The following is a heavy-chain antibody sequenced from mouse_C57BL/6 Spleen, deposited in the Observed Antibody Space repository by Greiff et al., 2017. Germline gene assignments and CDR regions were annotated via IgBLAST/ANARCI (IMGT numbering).Heavy chain of an antibody. D-gene: IGHD1-1*01. Sequence: QVQLHQSGAELVKPGASVKISCKASGYAFSSYWMNWVKQRPGKGLEWIGQIYPGDGDTNYNGKFKGKATLTADKSSSTAYMQLSSLTSEDSAVYFCAREGTTSYFDVWGTGTTVTVSS. V-gene: IGHV1-80*01. CDR2: IYPGDGDT. J-gene: IGHJ1*03. CDR1: GYAFSSYW. CDR3: AREGTTSYFDV.